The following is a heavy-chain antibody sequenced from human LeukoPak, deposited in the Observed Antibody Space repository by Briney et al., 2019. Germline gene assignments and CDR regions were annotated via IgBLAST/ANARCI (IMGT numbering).Heavy chain of an antibody. CDR1: GFSFDDYG. V-gene: IGHV3-20*04. J-gene: IGHJ4*02. CDR2: INWNGGTT. Sequence: PGGSLRLSCEASGFSFDDYGMSWVRHVPGKGLEWVSGINWNGGTTHYADSVKGRFTISRDNSKNTLYLQMGSLRAEDMAVYYCARAYCSGGSCYYKFDYWGQGTLVTVSS. CDR3: ARAYCSGGSCYYKFDY. D-gene: IGHD2-15*01.